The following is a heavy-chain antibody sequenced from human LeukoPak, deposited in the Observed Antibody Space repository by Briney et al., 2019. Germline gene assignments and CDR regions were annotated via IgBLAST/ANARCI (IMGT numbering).Heavy chain of an antibody. Sequence: GSLRLSCAASGFTFSSYAMSWIRQPPGKGLEWIGYIYYSGSTNYNPSLKSRVTISVDTSKNQFSLKLSSVTAADTAVYYCARGYSSSWHYYYGMDVWGQGTTVTVSS. V-gene: IGHV4-59*08. CDR2: IYYSGST. CDR3: ARGYSSSWHYYYGMDV. J-gene: IGHJ6*02. CDR1: GFTFSSYA. D-gene: IGHD6-13*01.